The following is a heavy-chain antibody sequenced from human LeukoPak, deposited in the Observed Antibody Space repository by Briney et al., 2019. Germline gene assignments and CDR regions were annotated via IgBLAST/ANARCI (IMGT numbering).Heavy chain of an antibody. CDR3: AKDPTSYYYDSSVDY. Sequence: PGGSLRLSCETSGFSFSHYGMHWVRQAPGKGLEWVAFIRYDGSNKYYADSVKGRFTISRDNSKNTLYLQMNSLRAEDTAVYYCAKDPTSYYYDSSVDYWGQGTLVTVSS. CDR1: GFSFSHYG. V-gene: IGHV3-30*02. D-gene: IGHD3-22*01. CDR2: IRYDGSNK. J-gene: IGHJ4*02.